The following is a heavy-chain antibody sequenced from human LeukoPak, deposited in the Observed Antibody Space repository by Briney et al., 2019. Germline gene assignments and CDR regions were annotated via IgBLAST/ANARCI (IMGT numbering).Heavy chain of an antibody. CDR3: ARHASVDGNWPRPLDY. J-gene: IGHJ4*02. D-gene: IGHD6-19*01. CDR1: GGSISSSPYY. Sequence: NSSETLSLTCTVSGGSISSSPYYWGWIRQPPGKGLEWIGNIYYSGSTYYNPSLKTRVTISVDTSKNQFSLKLTSVTAADTAVYYCARHASVDGNWPRPLDYWGQGSLVTVPS. CDR2: IYYSGST. V-gene: IGHV4-39*01.